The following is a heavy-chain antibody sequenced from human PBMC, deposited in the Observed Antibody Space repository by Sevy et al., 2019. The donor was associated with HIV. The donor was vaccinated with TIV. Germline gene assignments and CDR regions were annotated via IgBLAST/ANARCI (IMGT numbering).Heavy chain of an antibody. Sequence: GGSLRLSCAVSGFRFDYYAMTWVRQAPGKGLEWVSTISSNGLSTYYTDSVKGRFTIFRDNFKNTLYLQMNSLRVEDTAVYFSAKDVPRDFWSAYSPGYFDYWGQGSLVTVSS. CDR3: AKDVPRDFWSAYSPGYFDY. V-gene: IGHV3-23*01. J-gene: IGHJ4*02. CDR1: GFRFDYYA. CDR2: ISSNGLST. D-gene: IGHD3-3*01.